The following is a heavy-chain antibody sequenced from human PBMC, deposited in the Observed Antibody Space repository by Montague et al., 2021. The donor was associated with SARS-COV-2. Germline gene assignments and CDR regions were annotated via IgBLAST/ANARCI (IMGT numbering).Heavy chain of an antibody. CDR2: MFHGGST. Sequence: SETLSLTCSVSGGSISRYYWSWIRQSPGKGLEWIGYMFHGGSTNYNPALQSRASILVDTSKNQFSLRLKSVTIADTAVYYCATMATTGQQEFKRWGQGTLVTVST. CDR3: ATMATTGQQEFKR. D-gene: IGHD5-24*01. CDR1: GGSISRYY. V-gene: IGHV4-59*13. J-gene: IGHJ4*02.